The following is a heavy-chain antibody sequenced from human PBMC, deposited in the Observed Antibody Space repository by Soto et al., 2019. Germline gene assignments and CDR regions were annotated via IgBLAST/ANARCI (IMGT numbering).Heavy chain of an antibody. V-gene: IGHV3-9*01. CDR2: ISWNSGSI. CDR1: GFTFDDYA. CDR3: AKEGSTQRFWSGYLYYYYMDV. Sequence: GGSLRLSCAASGFTFDDYAMHWVRQAPGKGLEWVSGISWNSGSIGYADSVKGRFTISRDNAKNSLYLQMNSLRAEDTALYYCAKEGSTQRFWSGYLYYYYMDVWGKGTTVTVSS. J-gene: IGHJ6*03. D-gene: IGHD3-3*01.